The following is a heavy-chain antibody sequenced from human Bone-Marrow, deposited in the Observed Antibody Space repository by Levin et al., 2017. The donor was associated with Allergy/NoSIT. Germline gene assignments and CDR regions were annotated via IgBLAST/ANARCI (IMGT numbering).Heavy chain of an antibody. V-gene: IGHV1-69*06. CDR2: ITPMFGTT. CDR3: ARAQTYDFHRSYYYGMDV. CDR1: GGTFSTYS. D-gene: IGHD3-3*01. Sequence: SVKVSCKASGGTFSTYSIIWVRQAPGQGLEWMGGITPMFGTTTYAQKFEARVTLTADKSTSTAYMELASLRSADTAVYYCARAQTYDFHRSYYYGMDVWGQGTTVNVSS. J-gene: IGHJ6*02.